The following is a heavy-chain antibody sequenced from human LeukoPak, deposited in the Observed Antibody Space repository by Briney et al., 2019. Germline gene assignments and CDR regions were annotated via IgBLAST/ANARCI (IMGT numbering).Heavy chain of an antibody. CDR3: ARARYYYGSGSYGYYFDY. CDR1: GGSISSSSYY. D-gene: IGHD3-10*01. J-gene: IGHJ4*02. CDR2: IYYSGST. V-gene: IGHV4-39*07. Sequence: SETLSLTCTVSGGSISSSSYYWGWIRQPPGKGLEWIGSIYYSGSTYYNPSLKSRVTISVDTSKNQFSLKLSSVTAADTAVYYCARARYYYGSGSYGYYFDYWGPGTLVTVSS.